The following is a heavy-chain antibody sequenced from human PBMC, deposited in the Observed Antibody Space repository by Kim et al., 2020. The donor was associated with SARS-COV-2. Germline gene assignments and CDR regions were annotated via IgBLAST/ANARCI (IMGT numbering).Heavy chain of an antibody. CDR3: ARGRGNDY. J-gene: IGHJ4*02. Sequence: ASVKVSCKASGYNFTADWIYWVRQAPGQGLEWMGAINPGSGATTYAQNFQSRVSMTRDTSASTFYMEVTSLRSEDTAVYYCARGRGNDYWGQGTLITVSS. V-gene: IGHV1-46*01. CDR2: INPGSGAT. CDR1: GYNFTADW. D-gene: IGHD3-10*01.